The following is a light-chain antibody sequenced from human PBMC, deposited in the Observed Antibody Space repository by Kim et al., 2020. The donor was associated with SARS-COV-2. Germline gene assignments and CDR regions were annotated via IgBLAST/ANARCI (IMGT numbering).Light chain of an antibody. V-gene: IGKV1-9*01. J-gene: IGKJ2*01. CDR3: RQLNSYTCV. CDR2: AAS. CDR1: QGISSY. Sequence: DIQLTQSPSFLSASVGDRVTITCRTSQGISSYLAWYQQKPGKAPKLLIYAASTLQSGVPSRFSGSGSGTEFTLTISSLQAEDFATYYCRQLNSYTCVFGHGTKLEIK.